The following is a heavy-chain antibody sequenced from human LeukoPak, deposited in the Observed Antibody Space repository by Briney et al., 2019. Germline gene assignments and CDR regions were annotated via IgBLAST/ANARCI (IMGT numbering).Heavy chain of an antibody. CDR2: IIPILGIA. D-gene: IGHD3-22*01. CDR3: ARDAGYYYDSSGPEYWYFDL. J-gene: IGHJ2*01. V-gene: IGHV1-69*04. Sequence: ASVKVPCKASGGTFSSYAISWVRQAPGQGLEWMGRIIPILGIANYAQKFQGRVTITADKSTSTAYMELSSLRSEDTAVYYCARDAGYYYDSSGPEYWYFDLWGRGTLVTVSS. CDR1: GGTFSSYA.